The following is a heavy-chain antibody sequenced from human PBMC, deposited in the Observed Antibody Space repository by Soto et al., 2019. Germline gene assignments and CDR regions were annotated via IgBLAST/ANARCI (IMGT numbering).Heavy chain of an antibody. V-gene: IGHV3-15*04. CDR3: TTEERYGDYLKYYYGMDA. CDR2: IESKTDGGTT. J-gene: IGHJ6*02. CDR1: AFTFINAW. D-gene: IGHD4-17*01. Sequence: GGSLRLSCAASAFTFINAWMTWVRQAPGKGLEWVGRIESKTDGGTTVYAAPVKGRFTISRDDSKTTLYLQTNSLKTEDTAVYYCTTEERYGDYLKYYYGMDAWGQGTTVTVSS.